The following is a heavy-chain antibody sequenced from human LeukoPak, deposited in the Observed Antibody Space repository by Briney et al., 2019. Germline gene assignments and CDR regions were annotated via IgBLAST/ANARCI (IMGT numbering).Heavy chain of an antibody. CDR3: ARVKEDIVLMVYAYFDY. V-gene: IGHV1-18*01. J-gene: IGHJ4*02. CDR2: VSAYNGNT. D-gene: IGHD2-8*01. CDR1: GYTFTSYG. Sequence: ASVKVSCKASGYTFTSYGISWVRQAPGQGLEWMGWVSAYNGNTNYAQKLQGRVTMTTDTSTSTAYMGLRSLRSDDTAVYYCARVKEDIVLMVYAYFDYWGQGTLVTVSS.